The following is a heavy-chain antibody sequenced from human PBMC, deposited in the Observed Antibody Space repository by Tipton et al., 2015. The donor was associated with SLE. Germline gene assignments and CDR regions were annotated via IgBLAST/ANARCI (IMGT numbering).Heavy chain of an antibody. CDR1: GDSISGSTYY. J-gene: IGHJ4*02. D-gene: IGHD3-9*01. Sequence: TLSLTCIVSGDSISGSTYYWGWIRQPPGKGLEWIGSISCGGRNYYNPSLKSRVTISEDTPKNQFSLKLTSVTAADTAVYYCVRDKRYFDSPVKYWGQGILVTVSS. V-gene: IGHV4-39*07. CDR3: VRDKRYFDSPVKY. CDR2: ISCGGRN.